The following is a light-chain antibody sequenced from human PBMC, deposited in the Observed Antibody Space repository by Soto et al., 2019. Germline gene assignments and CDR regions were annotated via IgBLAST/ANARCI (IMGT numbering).Light chain of an antibody. V-gene: IGKV3-11*01. J-gene: IGKJ1*01. CDR2: DAS. CDR3: QQRSNWPPWT. Sequence: EIVLTQSPATLSLSPGERATLSCRASQSGSSDLAWYQQKPGQAPRLLIYDASNRATGITARFSGSGSGTDFTLTISSLEPEDFAVYYCQQRSNWPPWTFGQGTKVEIK. CDR1: QSGSSD.